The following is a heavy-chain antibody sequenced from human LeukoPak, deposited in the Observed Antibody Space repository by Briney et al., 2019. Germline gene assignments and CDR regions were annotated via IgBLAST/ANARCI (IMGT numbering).Heavy chain of an antibody. V-gene: IGHV4-34*01. CDR2: INHSGST. J-gene: IGHJ4*02. CDR1: GGSFSGYY. D-gene: IGHD2-2*01. CDR3: ARAGLPDIYCSSTSCYAPLDY. Sequence: SETLSLTCAVYGGSFSGYYWSWIRQPPGKGLEWIGEINHSGSTNYNPSLKSRVTISVDTSKNQFSLKLSSVTAADTAVYYCARAGLPDIYCSSTSCYAPLDYWGQGTLVTVSS.